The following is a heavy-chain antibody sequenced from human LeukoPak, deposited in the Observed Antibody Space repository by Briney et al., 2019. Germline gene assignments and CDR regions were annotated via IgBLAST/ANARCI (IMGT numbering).Heavy chain of an antibody. V-gene: IGHV4-59*08. CDR1: GGSISSYY. D-gene: IGHD5-24*01. J-gene: IGHJ4*02. Sequence: SETLSLTCTVSGGSISSYYWSWIRQPPGKGLEWIGYIYYSGSTNYNPSLKSRVTISVDTSKNQFSLKLSSVTAADTAVYHCARSDGYTPFDYWGQGTLVTVSS. CDR3: ARSDGYTPFDY. CDR2: IYYSGST.